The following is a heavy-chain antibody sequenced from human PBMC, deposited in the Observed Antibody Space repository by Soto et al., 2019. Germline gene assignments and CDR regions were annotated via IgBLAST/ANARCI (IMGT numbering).Heavy chain of an antibody. CDR2: MNPSSGNT. CDR3: ARDIGGGSGYVDYFDP. D-gene: IGHD2-15*01. V-gene: IGHV1-8*01. J-gene: IGHJ5*02. Sequence: QVQLVQAGAEVKKPGASVKVSCKASGYTFNSHDINWVQQATGQSPEWMGWMNPSSGNTGYAQKFQGRVTMTRDTSISTAYMELRSLTSEDTAIYYCARDIGGGSGYVDYFDPCGQGPLVTVSS. CDR1: GYTFNSHD.